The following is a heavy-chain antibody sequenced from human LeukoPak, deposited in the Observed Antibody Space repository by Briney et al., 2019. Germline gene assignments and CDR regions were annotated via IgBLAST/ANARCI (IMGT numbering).Heavy chain of an antibody. J-gene: IGHJ5*02. D-gene: IGHD2-8*01. V-gene: IGHV4-59*08. Sequence: SETLSLTFTVSGGSIINSYWNWIRQPPGKGLEWVGHISYSGGTKYNPSLQSRVTISIDTSKNQFSLNLSSVTAADTAVYYCARRVIMSAAGLPDTWDDRWGQGILVTVSS. CDR3: ARRVIMSAAGLPDTWDDR. CDR1: GGSIINSY. CDR2: ISYSGGT.